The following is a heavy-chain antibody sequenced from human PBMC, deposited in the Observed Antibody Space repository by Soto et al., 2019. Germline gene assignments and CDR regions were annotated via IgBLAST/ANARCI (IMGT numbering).Heavy chain of an antibody. Sequence: LRLSCAASGFTFSSYGMHWVRQAPGKGLEWVAVISYDGSNKYYADSAKGRFTISRDNSKNTLYLQMNSLRAEDTAVYYCAKEGPADSSSWTQLDYWGQGTLVTVSS. CDR3: AKEGPADSSSWTQLDY. CDR2: ISYDGSNK. CDR1: GFTFSSYG. V-gene: IGHV3-30*18. J-gene: IGHJ4*02. D-gene: IGHD6-13*01.